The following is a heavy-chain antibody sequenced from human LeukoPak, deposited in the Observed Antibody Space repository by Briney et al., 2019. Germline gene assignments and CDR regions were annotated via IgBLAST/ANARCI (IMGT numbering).Heavy chain of an antibody. J-gene: IGHJ4*02. D-gene: IGHD2-2*01. V-gene: IGHV3-9*01. Sequence: PGRSLRLSCAASGFTFDDYAMHWVRQAPGKGLEWVSGISWNSGSIGYADSVKGRFTISRDNAKNSLYLQMNSLRAEDTALYYRAKTDCSSTSCLLIDYWGQGTLVTVSS. CDR3: AKTDCSSTSCLLIDY. CDR1: GFTFDDYA. CDR2: ISWNSGSI.